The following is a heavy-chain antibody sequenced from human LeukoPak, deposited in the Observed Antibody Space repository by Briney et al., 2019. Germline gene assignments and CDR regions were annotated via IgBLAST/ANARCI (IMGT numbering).Heavy chain of an antibody. D-gene: IGHD6-13*01. Sequence: SGGSLRLSCAASGFTFDDYAMHWVRQAPGKGLEWVSLITWDGDSTYYADSVKGRFTISRDNSKNYLYLQMNSLRAEDTALYYCAKGTSSWHEFDYWGQGTLVTVSS. J-gene: IGHJ4*02. CDR1: GFTFDDYA. CDR2: ITWDGDST. V-gene: IGHV3-43D*03. CDR3: AKGTSSWHEFDY.